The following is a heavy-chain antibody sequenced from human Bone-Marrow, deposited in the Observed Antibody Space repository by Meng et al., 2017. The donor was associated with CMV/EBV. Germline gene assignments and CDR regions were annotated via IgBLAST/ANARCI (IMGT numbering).Heavy chain of an antibody. J-gene: IGHJ5*02. CDR1: GGTFSSYA. D-gene: IGHD2-2*01. V-gene: IGHV1-69*05. Sequence: SVKVSCKASGGTFSSYAISWVRQAPGQGLEWMGGIIPIFGTANYAQKFQGRVTITTDESTSTAYMELSSPRSEDTAVYYCAKMAKYCSSTSCYHSGFDPWCQGTLVTVSS. CDR2: IIPIFGTA. CDR3: AKMAKYCSSTSCYHSGFDP.